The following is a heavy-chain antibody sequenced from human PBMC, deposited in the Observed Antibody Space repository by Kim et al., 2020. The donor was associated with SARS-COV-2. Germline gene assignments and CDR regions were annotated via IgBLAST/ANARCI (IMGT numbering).Heavy chain of an antibody. CDR3: AKDGGRRSGYWGPYY. Sequence: GGSLRLSCAASGFTFSSYAMSWVRQAPGKGLEWVSAISGSGGSTYYADSVKGRFTISRDNSKNTLYLQMNSLRDEDTAVYYCAKDGGRRSGYWGPYYWGQGTLVTVSS. CDR1: GFTFSSYA. D-gene: IGHD3-22*01. J-gene: IGHJ4*02. CDR2: ISGSGGST. V-gene: IGHV3-23*01.